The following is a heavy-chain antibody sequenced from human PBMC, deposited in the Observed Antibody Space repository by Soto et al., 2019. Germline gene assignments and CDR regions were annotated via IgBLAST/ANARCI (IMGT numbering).Heavy chain of an antibody. CDR1: GYTFTSYG. Sequence: ASVKVSCKASGYTFTSYGISWVRQAPGQGLEWMGWISAYNGNTNYAQKLQGRVTMTTDTSTSTAYMELRSLRSDDTAVYYCARYSCGWYGAYYYYYGMDVWGQGTTVTVSS. CDR3: ARYSCGWYGAYYYYYGMDV. V-gene: IGHV1-18*01. J-gene: IGHJ6*02. D-gene: IGHD6-19*01. CDR2: ISAYNGNT.